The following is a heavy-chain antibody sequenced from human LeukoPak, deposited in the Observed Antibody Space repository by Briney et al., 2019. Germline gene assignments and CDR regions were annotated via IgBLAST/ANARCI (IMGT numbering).Heavy chain of an antibody. D-gene: IGHD6-13*01. CDR1: GGSISSYY. J-gene: IGHJ5*02. Sequence: SETLSLTCTVSGGSISSYYWSWIRQPAGKGLEWIGRIYTSGSTNYNPSLKSRVTMSVDTSKNQFSLKLSSVTAADTAVYYCVRDRYSSNWFDPWGQGTLVTVSS. CDR3: VRDRYSSNWFDP. V-gene: IGHV4-4*07. CDR2: IYTSGST.